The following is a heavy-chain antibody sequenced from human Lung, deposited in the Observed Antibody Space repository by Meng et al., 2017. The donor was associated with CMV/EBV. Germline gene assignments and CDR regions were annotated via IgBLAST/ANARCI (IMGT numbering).Heavy chain of an antibody. Sequence: ASXXVSXKASGYTXTSYYMHWVRQAPGQGLEWMGIINPSGGSTSYAQKFQGRVTMTRDTSTSTVYMELSSLRSEDTAVYYCARDLAAAGTGSGWDYYYYGMDVXGQGXTVTVSS. V-gene: IGHV1-46*01. CDR2: INPSGGST. CDR3: ARDLAAAGTGSGWDYYYYGMDV. D-gene: IGHD6-13*01. J-gene: IGHJ6*02. CDR1: GYTXTSYY.